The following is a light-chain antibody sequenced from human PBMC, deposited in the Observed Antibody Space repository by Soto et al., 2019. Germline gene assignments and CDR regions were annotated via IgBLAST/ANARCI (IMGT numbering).Light chain of an antibody. J-gene: IGLJ2*01. CDR3: AAWDGSLNDVL. V-gene: IGLV1-44*01. Sequence: QSALTQPPSASGTPGQRVAISCSGSSSNIGTNTVNWYQQLPGSAPQLLIYNTNQRPSGVPGRFSGSKSGASASLAISGLQSEDEADYYCAAWDGSLNDVLFGGGTKVTVL. CDR2: NTN. CDR1: SSNIGTNT.